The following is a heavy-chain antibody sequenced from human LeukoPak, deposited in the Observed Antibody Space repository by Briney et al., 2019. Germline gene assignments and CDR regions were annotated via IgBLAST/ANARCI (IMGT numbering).Heavy chain of an antibody. Sequence: SETLSLTCTVSGGSISSYYWSWIRQPPGKGLEWIGYIYYSGSTNYNPSLKSRVTILVDTSKNQFSLKLSSVTAADTAVYYCARGRIAYYYYYMDVWGKGTTVTISS. CDR1: GGSISSYY. CDR3: ARGRIAYYYYYMDV. V-gene: IGHV4-59*12. D-gene: IGHD2-21*01. J-gene: IGHJ6*03. CDR2: IYYSGST.